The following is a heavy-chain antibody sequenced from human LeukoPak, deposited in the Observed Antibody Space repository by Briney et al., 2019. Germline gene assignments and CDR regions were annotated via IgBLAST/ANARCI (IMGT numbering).Heavy chain of an antibody. Sequence: NPSETLSLTCTVSGNYITRGYYWGWIRQPPGKGLEWIGTIYHSGSTYCNPSLKSRVTISVDTSKNQFSLKLSSVTAADTAVYYCARHYYGSPLDYWGQGTLVTVSS. CDR1: GNYITRGYY. J-gene: IGHJ4*02. CDR2: IYHSGST. V-gene: IGHV4-38-2*02. CDR3: ARHYYGSPLDY. D-gene: IGHD3-10*01.